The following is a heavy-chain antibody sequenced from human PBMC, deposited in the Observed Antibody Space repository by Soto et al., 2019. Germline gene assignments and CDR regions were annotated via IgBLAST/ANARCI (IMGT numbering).Heavy chain of an antibody. CDR3: TIQDGGVVY. Sequence: ASVKVSCKASGYTFADYFLHWVRQAPGQGLEWMGTINPRNGGTSYAPKFQGKVTMTRDTSTSTVYLDLSGLRSEDTAVYYCTIQDGGVVYWGQGTLVTVSS. D-gene: IGHD3-16*01. CDR1: GYTFADYF. J-gene: IGHJ4*02. CDR2: INPRNGGT. V-gene: IGHV1-46*01.